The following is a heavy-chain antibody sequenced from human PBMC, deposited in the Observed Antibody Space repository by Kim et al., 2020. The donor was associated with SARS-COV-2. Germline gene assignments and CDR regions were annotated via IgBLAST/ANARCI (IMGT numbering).Heavy chain of an antibody. V-gene: IGHV4-31*03. Sequence: SETLSLTCTVSGGSISSGGYYWSWIRQHPGKGLEWIGYIYYSGSTYYNPSLKSRVTISVDTSKNQFSLKLSSVTVVDTAVYYCARAMGITIFGVVIVNWFDPWGQGTLVTVSS. J-gene: IGHJ5*02. CDR3: ARAMGITIFGVVIVNWFDP. D-gene: IGHD3-3*01. CDR2: IYYSGST. CDR1: GGSISSGGYY.